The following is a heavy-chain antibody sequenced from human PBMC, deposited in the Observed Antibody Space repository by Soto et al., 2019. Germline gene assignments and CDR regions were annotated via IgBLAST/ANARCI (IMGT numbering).Heavy chain of an antibody. D-gene: IGHD5-18*01. CDR2: ISTYNVDT. CDR1: GYTFTSYG. J-gene: IGHJ4*02. CDR3: ERGGFAYGYLDF. V-gene: IGHV1-18*01. Sequence: QVHLVQSGAEVKKPGASLKVSCKSSGYTFTSYGIVWVRQAPGQGLEWMGWISTYNVDTKYAQKFKGRVTMSTDTSTTTAYMELTSLTSDDTAMYYCERGGFAYGYLDFWGQGTLATVSS.